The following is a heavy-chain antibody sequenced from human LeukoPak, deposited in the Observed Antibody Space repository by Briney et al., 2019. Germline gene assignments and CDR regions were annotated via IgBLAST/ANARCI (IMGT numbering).Heavy chain of an antibody. Sequence: SVKVSCKASGYTFTSYYMHWVRQAPGQGLEWMGGIIPIFGTANYAQKFQGRVTITADESTSTAYMELSSLRSEDTAVYYCARPYCSSTSCYLDYFDYWGQGTLVTVSS. CDR1: GYTFTSYY. CDR2: IIPIFGTA. CDR3: ARPYCSSTSCYLDYFDY. D-gene: IGHD2-2*01. V-gene: IGHV1-69*13. J-gene: IGHJ4*02.